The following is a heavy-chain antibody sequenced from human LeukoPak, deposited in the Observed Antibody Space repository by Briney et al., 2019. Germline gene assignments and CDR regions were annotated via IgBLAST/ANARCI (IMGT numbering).Heavy chain of an antibody. V-gene: IGHV4-38-2*01. CDR3: ARRRGSYFGSVY. J-gene: IGHJ4*02. CDR2: IYHSGST. CDR1: GYSISSGYY. Sequence: SEALSLTCAVSGYSISSGYYWGWIRPLPGKGLEWIGSIYHSGSTYYNPSLKSRVTISVDTSKNQFSLKLSSVTAADTAVYYCARRRGSYFGSVYWGQGTLVTVSS. D-gene: IGHD1-26*01.